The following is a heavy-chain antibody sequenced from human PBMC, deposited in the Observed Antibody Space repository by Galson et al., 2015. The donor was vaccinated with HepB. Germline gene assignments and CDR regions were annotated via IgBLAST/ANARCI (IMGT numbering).Heavy chain of an antibody. CDR1: GFTFSSYG. CDR2: IWYDGSNK. Sequence: SLRLSCAASGFTFSSYGVHWVRQAPGKGLEWVAVIWYDGSNKYYADSVKGRFTISRDNSKNTLYLQMNSLRAEDTAVYYCARDPGYGDYVWYFDYWGQGTLVTVSS. V-gene: IGHV3-33*01. J-gene: IGHJ4*02. D-gene: IGHD4-17*01. CDR3: ARDPGYGDYVWYFDY.